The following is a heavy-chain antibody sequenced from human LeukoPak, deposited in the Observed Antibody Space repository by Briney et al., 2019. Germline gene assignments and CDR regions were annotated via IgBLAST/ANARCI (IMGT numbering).Heavy chain of an antibody. D-gene: IGHD4-17*01. CDR3: AREPLMTTVTTGWYFDL. CDR2: INHSGST. CDR1: GGSFSGYY. J-gene: IGHJ2*01. Sequence: SETLSLTCAVYGGSFSGYYWSWIRQPPGKGLEWIGEINHSGSTNYNPSLKSRVTISVDTSKNQFSLKLSSVTAADTAVYYCAREPLMTTVTTGWYFDLWGRGTLVTVSS. V-gene: IGHV4-34*01.